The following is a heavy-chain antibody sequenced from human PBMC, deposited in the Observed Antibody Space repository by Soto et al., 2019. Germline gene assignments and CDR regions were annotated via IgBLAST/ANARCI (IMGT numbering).Heavy chain of an antibody. CDR3: ASLGYSSSWYGGYYYGMDV. CDR2: INAGNGNT. Sequence: ASVKFSCKASGYTFTSYAMHWVRQAPGQRLEWMGWINAGNGNTKYSQKFQGRVTITRDTSASTAYMELSSLRSEDTAVYYCASLGYSSSWYGGYYYGMDVWGQGTTVTVSS. D-gene: IGHD6-13*01. V-gene: IGHV1-3*01. CDR1: GYTFTSYA. J-gene: IGHJ6*02.